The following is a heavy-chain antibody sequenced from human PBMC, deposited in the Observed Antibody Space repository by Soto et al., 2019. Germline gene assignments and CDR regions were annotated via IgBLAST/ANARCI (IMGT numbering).Heavy chain of an antibody. CDR1: GFSVGARVVG. J-gene: IGHJ4*02. CDR3: AHSPWGAAPDY. D-gene: IGHD3-16*01. Sequence: GPTLVNTTQTLTLTCTVSGFSVGARVVGVGWIRQPPGKALEWLGIIYWNDDKRYSPSLKSRLTITKDTSKNQVVLTMTNMDPVDTATYYCAHSPWGAAPDYWGQGTPVTVSS. V-gene: IGHV2-5*01. CDR2: IYWNDDK.